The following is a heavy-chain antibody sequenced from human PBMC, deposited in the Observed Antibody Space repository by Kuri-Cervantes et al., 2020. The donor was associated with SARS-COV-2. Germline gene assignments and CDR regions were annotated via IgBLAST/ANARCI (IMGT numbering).Heavy chain of an antibody. J-gene: IGHJ5*02. CDR2: ISSNGGST. CDR1: GFTFSSYA. CDR3: ARQEWELGFDP. Sequence: GESLKISCSASGFTFSSYAMHWVRQAPGKGLEYVSAISSNGGSTYYADSVKGRFTISRDNSKNTLYLQMSSLRAEDTAVYYCARQEWELGFDPWGQGTLVTVSS. V-gene: IGHV3-64D*08. D-gene: IGHD1-26*01.